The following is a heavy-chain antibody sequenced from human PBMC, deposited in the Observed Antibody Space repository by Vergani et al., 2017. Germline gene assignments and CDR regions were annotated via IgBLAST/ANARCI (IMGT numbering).Heavy chain of an antibody. J-gene: IGHJ6*04. Sequence: QVQLVQSGAEVKKPGSSVKVSCKASGGTFSSYTISWVRQAPGQGLEWMGRIIPILGIANYAQKFQGRVTITADKSTSTAYMELSSLRSEDTAVYYCARDQVSSTSYYYYYYGMDVWGKGTTVTVSS. CDR2: IIPILGIA. V-gene: IGHV1-69*08. D-gene: IGHD2-2*01. CDR1: GGTFSSYT. CDR3: ARDQVSSTSYYYYYYGMDV.